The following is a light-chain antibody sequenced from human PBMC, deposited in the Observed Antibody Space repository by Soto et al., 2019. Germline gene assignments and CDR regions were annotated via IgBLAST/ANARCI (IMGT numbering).Light chain of an antibody. Sequence: EIVLTQSPDILSLSPGERATLSCRASQSVRSSYLAWYQQRPGQAPRLLIYGASSRATGIPDRLSGDGSGTDFTLTISRLEPEDFAVYYCQQYGSSPGYTFGQGTNLEIK. CDR2: GAS. CDR1: QSVRSSY. V-gene: IGKV3-20*01. CDR3: QQYGSSPGYT. J-gene: IGKJ2*01.